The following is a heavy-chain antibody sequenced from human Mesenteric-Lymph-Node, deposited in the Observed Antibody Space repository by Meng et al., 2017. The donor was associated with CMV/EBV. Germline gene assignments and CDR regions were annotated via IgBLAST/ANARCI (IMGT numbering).Heavy chain of an antibody. CDR1: GFTFDDYT. D-gene: IGHD3-16*01. CDR2: ISWDGGRA. CDR3: VKDRGAVTGNYYYYAMDV. J-gene: IGHJ6*02. Sequence: GESLKISCAASGFTFDDYTMHWVRQPPGKGLEWVSLISWDGGRAYYADSVKGRFTISRDNNKDSLYLQMNSLRTEDTALYYCVKDRGAVTGNYYYYAMDVWGRGTTVTVSS. V-gene: IGHV3-43*01.